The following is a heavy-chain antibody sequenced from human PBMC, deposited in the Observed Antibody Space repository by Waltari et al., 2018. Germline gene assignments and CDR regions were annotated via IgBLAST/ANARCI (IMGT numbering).Heavy chain of an antibody. CDR3: AASIAVDAFDI. CDR1: GYTFTDYY. V-gene: IGHV1-69-2*01. D-gene: IGHD6-19*01. J-gene: IGHJ3*02. CDR2: VDPEDGET. Sequence: EVQLVQSGAEVKKPGATVKISCKASGYTFTDYYMHWVQQAPGKGLEWMGRVDPEDGETIYAEKFQGRVTITADTCTDTAYMELSILRSEDTAVYYCAASIAVDAFDIWGQGTMVTVSS.